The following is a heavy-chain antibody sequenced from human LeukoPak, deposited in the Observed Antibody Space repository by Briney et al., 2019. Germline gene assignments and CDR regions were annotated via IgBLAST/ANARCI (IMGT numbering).Heavy chain of an antibody. CDR2: TSAYNGNT. CDR3: AREGPSGSYYFDY. J-gene: IGHJ4*02. V-gene: IGHV1-18*01. Sequence: ASVNVSRKASVYIHPSYGIRWLRQAPGQGGEWMGWTSAYNGNTNNAQALQGRVTITTDTSTSTAYMELRSLRSDDTAVYYCAREGPSGSYYFDYWGQGTLVTVSS. CDR1: VYIHPSYG. D-gene: IGHD1-26*01.